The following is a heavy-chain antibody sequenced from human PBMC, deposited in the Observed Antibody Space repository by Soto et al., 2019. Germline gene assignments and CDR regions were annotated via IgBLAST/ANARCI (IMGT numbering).Heavy chain of an antibody. V-gene: IGHV3-30*03. D-gene: IGHD1-26*01. CDR2: ISYDGGNK. CDR1: GFTFSSYG. J-gene: IGHJ3*02. CDR3: ARVDSGSWAFDI. Sequence: GGSLRLSCAASGFTFSSYGMHWVRQAPGKGLEWVAVISYDGGNKYYADSVKGRFTISRDNSKNTLYLQMNSLRAEDTAVYYCARVDSGSWAFDIWGQGTMVTVSS.